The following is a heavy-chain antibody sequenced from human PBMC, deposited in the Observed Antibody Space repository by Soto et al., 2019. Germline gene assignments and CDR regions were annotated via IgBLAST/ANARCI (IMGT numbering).Heavy chain of an antibody. CDR1: GYTFTSYG. CDR2: ISAYNGNT. CDR3: ARAIYSSSWYPHNWFDP. Sequence: AASVKVSCKASGYTFTSYGISWVRQAPGQGLEWMGWISAYNGNTNYAQKLQGRVTMTTDTSTSTAYMELRSLRSDDTAVYYCARAIYSSSWYPHNWFDPWGQGTLVTVYS. D-gene: IGHD6-13*01. V-gene: IGHV1-18*01. J-gene: IGHJ5*02.